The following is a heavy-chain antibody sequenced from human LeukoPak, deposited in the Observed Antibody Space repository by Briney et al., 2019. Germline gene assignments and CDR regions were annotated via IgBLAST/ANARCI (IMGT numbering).Heavy chain of an antibody. CDR3: ARDLAPSYYGMDV. D-gene: IGHD2-15*01. Sequence: TGGSLRLSCAASGFTFSYYYMSWIRQAPGKGLEWVSYISSSGSTIYYADSVKGRFTISRDNAENSLYLQMNSLRAEDTAVYYCARDLAPSYYGMDVWGQGTTVTVSS. J-gene: IGHJ6*02. CDR1: GFTFSYYY. CDR2: ISSSGSTI. V-gene: IGHV3-11*04.